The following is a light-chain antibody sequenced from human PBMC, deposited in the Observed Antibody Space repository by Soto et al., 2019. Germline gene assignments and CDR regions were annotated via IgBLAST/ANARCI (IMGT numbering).Light chain of an antibody. CDR1: QSISSW. Sequence: DIQMTQSPSTLSASVGDRVTITCRASQSISSWLAWYQQKPGKAPKLLIYKASSLESGVPSRFSGSGSGTEFTLTIRSLQPDDFATYYCQQYNNYLGTFGQGTKVEIK. J-gene: IGKJ1*01. CDR2: KAS. CDR3: QQYNNYLGT. V-gene: IGKV1-5*03.